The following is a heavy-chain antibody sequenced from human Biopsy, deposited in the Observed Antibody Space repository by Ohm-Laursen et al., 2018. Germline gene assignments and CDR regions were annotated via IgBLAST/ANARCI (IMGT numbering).Heavy chain of an antibody. CDR1: GDSINSSY. J-gene: IGHJ4*02. Sequence: SDTLSLTCTVSGDSINSSYWSWIRQAPGKGLEWIGFISNSGNTNYNPSLKSRVTISADTSKNQFSLKLGSVTVADTAFFYCARRGSGGRSFDYWGQGSLVTVSS. D-gene: IGHD2-15*01. V-gene: IGHV4-59*08. CDR2: ISNSGNT. CDR3: ARRGSGGRSFDY.